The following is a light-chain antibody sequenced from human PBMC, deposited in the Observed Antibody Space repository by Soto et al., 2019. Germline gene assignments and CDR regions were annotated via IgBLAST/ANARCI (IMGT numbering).Light chain of an antibody. J-gene: IGKJ1*01. V-gene: IGKV3-15*01. CDR3: QQYNNWPSTWT. CDR1: QSVSSN. Sequence: EIVMTQSPATLSVSPGERATLSCRASQSVSSNLAWYQQKPGQAPRLLIYGASTRATGIPARFSGSGSGTEFTLTISSLQSEDFAVYYCQQYNNWPSTWTFAQGTKVDIK. CDR2: GAS.